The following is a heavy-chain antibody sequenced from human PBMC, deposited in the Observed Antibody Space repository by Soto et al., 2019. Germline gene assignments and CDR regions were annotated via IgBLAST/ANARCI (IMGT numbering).Heavy chain of an antibody. Sequence: SETLSLTCTVSGGSISSYYWSWIRQPPGKGLEWIGYIYYSGSTNYNPSLKSRVTISVDTSKNQFSLKLSSVTAADTAVYYCARLLSIAARRGQDYFDYWGQGTLVTVSS. D-gene: IGHD6-6*01. J-gene: IGHJ4*02. CDR3: ARLLSIAARRGQDYFDY. V-gene: IGHV4-59*01. CDR1: GGSISSYY. CDR2: IYYSGST.